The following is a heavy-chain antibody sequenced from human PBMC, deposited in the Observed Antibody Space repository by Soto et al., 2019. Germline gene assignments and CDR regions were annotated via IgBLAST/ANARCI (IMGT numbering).Heavy chain of an antibody. CDR1: GYTFTSYG. D-gene: IGHD1-26*01. CDR2: ISAYNGNT. CDR3: ARGAPLVGAIDYYYYYGMDV. V-gene: IGHV1-18*01. Sequence: VASVKVSCKASGYTFTSYGISWVRQAPGQGLEWMGWISAYNGNTNYAQKLQGRVTMTTDTSTSTAYMELRSLRSDDTAVYYCARGAPLVGAIDYYYYYGMDVWGQGTTVTVSS. J-gene: IGHJ6*02.